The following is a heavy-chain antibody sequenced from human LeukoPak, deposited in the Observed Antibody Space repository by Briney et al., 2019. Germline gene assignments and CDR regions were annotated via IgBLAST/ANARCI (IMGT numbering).Heavy chain of an antibody. D-gene: IGHD3-22*01. CDR2: INPSGGST. CDR1: GYTFTSYY. Sequence: ASVKVSCKASGYTFTSYYMHWVRQAPGQGLEWMGIINPSGGSTSYAQKFQGRVTMTRDTSTSTVYMELSSLRSEDTAVYYHARAIYDSSGYYYFDYWGQGTLVTVSS. J-gene: IGHJ4*02. CDR3: ARAIYDSSGYYYFDY. V-gene: IGHV1-46*01.